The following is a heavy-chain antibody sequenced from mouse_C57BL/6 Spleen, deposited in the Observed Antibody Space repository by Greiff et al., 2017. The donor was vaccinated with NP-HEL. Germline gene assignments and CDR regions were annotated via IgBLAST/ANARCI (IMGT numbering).Heavy chain of an antibody. J-gene: IGHJ1*03. CDR1: GYTFTSYW. Sequence: QVQLQQPGAELVMPGASVKLSCKASGYTFTSYWMHWVKQRPGQGLEWIGEIDPSDSYTNYNQKFKGKSTLTVDKSSSTAYMQLSSLTSEDSAVYYCARRADLGSSPYWYCDVWGTGTTVTVSS. D-gene: IGHD1-1*01. CDR2: IDPSDSYT. CDR3: ARRADLGSSPYWYCDV. V-gene: IGHV1-69*01.